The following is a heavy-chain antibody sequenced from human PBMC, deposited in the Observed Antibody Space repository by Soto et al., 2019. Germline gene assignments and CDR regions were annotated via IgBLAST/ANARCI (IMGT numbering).Heavy chain of an antibody. J-gene: IGHJ4*02. Sequence: QITLKESGPTLVKPTQTLTLTCTFSGFSLSTSGVGVGWIRQPPGKALEWLAVIYWDDYKHYSPSLKSRLTITKHPSKNQVALTMTNMDPVDTATYYCAHKGYGDYPLAYWGQGTLLTVSS. CDR1: GFSLSTSGVG. V-gene: IGHV2-5*02. CDR3: AHKGYGDYPLAY. D-gene: IGHD4-17*01. CDR2: IYWDDYK.